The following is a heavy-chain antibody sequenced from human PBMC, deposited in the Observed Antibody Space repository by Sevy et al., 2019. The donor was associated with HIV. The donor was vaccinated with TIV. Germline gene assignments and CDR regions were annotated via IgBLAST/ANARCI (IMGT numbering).Heavy chain of an antibody. CDR1: GFTFRNYV. CDR2: ISDGGGTT. Sequence: GGFLRLSCAASGFTFRNYVMNWVRQPPGKGLEWVSVISDGGGTTYYADSVKGRFTISRDDSKSTLYLQMNSLRVEDTPLYFCAKRVAGALAALDIWGQGTMVTVSS. CDR3: AKRVAGALAALDI. J-gene: IGHJ3*02. D-gene: IGHD3-10*01. V-gene: IGHV3-23*01.